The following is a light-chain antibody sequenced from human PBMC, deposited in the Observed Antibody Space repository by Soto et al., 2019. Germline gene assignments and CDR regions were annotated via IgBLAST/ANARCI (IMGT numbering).Light chain of an antibody. J-gene: IGKJ5*01. Sequence: DIQLTQSPSSVSASVGDRVTITCRANQFIKSHLVWYQQKPGKAPDLLIYLASTLHSGVPSRFSGSGFGTDFNLTINILQPEDVGTYFCLHVASFPISFGPGTRLE. CDR2: LAS. CDR3: LHVASFPIS. V-gene: IGKV1-12*01. CDR1: QFIKSH.